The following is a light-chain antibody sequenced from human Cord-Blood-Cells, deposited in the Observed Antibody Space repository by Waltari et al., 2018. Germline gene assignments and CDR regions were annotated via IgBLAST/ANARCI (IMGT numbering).Light chain of an antibody. Sequence: SYELTQPPSVSVSPGQAASIPCPGDKLGDKYACWYQQKPGQSPVLVIYQDRKRPSGTAERFSVCNSVNTATLTVGGTQEMDGADYLCQGWDRSNWVFGGGTKLTVL. CDR2: QDR. CDR1: KLGDKY. CDR3: QGWDRSNWV. V-gene: IGLV3-1*01. J-gene: IGLJ3*02.